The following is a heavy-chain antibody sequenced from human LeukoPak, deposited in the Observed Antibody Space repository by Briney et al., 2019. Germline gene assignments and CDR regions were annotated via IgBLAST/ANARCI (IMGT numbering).Heavy chain of an antibody. CDR2: ISHSGST. D-gene: IGHD6-19*01. V-gene: IGHV4-34*01. Sequence: SETLSLTCAVYGGSFSGYYWSWIRQPPGKGLEWIGEISHSGSTNYNPSLKSRVTISVDTSKNQFSLKLSSVTAADTAVYYCARGLTGYSSGSYDYWGQGTLVTVSS. J-gene: IGHJ4*02. CDR1: GGSFSGYY. CDR3: ARGLTGYSSGSYDY.